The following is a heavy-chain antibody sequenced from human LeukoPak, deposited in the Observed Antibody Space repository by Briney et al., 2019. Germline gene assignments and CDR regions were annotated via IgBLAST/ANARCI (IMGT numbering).Heavy chain of an antibody. Sequence: SVKVSCKASGGTFSSYAISWVRQAPGQGLEWMGGIIPIFGTANYAQKFQGRVTITTDESTSTAYMELSSLRSEDTAVYSCARDGQQTAVAGTNWFDPWGQGTLVTV. CDR3: ARDGQQTAVAGTNWFDP. CDR2: IIPIFGTA. J-gene: IGHJ5*02. CDR1: GGTFSSYA. D-gene: IGHD6-19*01. V-gene: IGHV1-69*05.